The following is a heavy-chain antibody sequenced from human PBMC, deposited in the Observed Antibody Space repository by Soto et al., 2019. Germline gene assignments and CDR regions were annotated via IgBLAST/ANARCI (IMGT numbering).Heavy chain of an antibody. J-gene: IGHJ4*02. V-gene: IGHV4-39*01. D-gene: IGHD2-15*01. Sequence: SETLSLTCTVSGGSISSSSYYWGWIRQPPGKGLEWIGSIYYSGSTYYNPSLKSRVTISVDTSKNQFSLKLSSVTAADTAVYYCARSRRSVVVVAASLSHFDYWGQGTLVTVSS. CDR2: IYYSGST. CDR3: ARSRRSVVVVAASLSHFDY. CDR1: GGSISSSSYY.